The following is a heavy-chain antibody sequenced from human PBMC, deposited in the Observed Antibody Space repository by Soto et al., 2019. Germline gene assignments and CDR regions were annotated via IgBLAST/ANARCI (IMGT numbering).Heavy chain of an antibody. CDR3: AREGFGGDYWVDY. CDR2: TLWDEGSK. Sequence: QVQLVESGGGAVQPGRSLRLSCAASGFTFDTYGMHWVRQAPGKGLEWLAVTLWDEGSKYYADSVKGRFTISRDDSKTPLLLQMDSLRPDEAAVYFGAREGFGGDYWVDYWGQGTLVTVSS. V-gene: IGHV3-30*03. J-gene: IGHJ4*02. CDR1: GFTFDTYG. D-gene: IGHD3-16*01.